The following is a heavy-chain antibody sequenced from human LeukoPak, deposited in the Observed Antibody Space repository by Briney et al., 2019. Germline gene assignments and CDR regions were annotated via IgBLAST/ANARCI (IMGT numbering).Heavy chain of an antibody. Sequence: SQTLSLTCTVSGGSISSSSYYWSWIRQPPGKGLEWIGYIYYSGSTNYSPSLKSRVTISVDTSKNQFSLKLSSVTAADTAVYYCARDILGPGGMDVWGQGTTVTVSS. D-gene: IGHD3-10*01. CDR2: IYYSGST. CDR1: GGSISSSSYY. J-gene: IGHJ6*02. CDR3: ARDILGPGGMDV. V-gene: IGHV4-61*01.